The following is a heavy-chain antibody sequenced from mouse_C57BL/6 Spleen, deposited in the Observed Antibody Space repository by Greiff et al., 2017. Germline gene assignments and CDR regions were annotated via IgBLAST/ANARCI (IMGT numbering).Heavy chain of an antibody. D-gene: IGHD4-1*01. J-gene: IGHJ2*01. CDR2: INPSTGGT. CDR1: GYSFTGYY. CDR3: ARLGRDY. Sequence: VQLKQSGPELVKPGASVKLSCKASGYSFTGYYMNWVKQSPEKSLEWIGEINPSTGGTTYNQKFKAKATLTVDKSSSTAYMQLKSLTSEDSAVYYCARLGRDYWGQGTTLTVSS. V-gene: IGHV1-42*01.